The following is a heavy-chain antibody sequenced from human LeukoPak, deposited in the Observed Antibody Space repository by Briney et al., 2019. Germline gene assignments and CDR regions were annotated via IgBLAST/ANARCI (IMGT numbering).Heavy chain of an antibody. Sequence: ASVKVSCKASGGTFSSYAISWVRQAPGQGLEWMGWISAYNGNTNYAQKLQGRVTMTTDTSTSTAYMELRSLRSDDTAVYYCARRIEVDILTGYSNGLVSFDIWGQGTMVTVSS. V-gene: IGHV1-18*01. CDR2: ISAYNGNT. CDR3: ARRIEVDILTGYSNGLVSFDI. D-gene: IGHD3-9*01. CDR1: GGTFSSYA. J-gene: IGHJ3*02.